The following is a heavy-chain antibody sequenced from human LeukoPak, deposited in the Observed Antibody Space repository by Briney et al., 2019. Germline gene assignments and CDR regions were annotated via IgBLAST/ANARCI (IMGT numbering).Heavy chain of an antibody. V-gene: IGHV4-34*01. CDR3: ARRGMGPGVFDY. J-gene: IGHJ4*02. CDR1: GGSFSGYY. D-gene: IGHD3-10*01. CDR2: INHSGST. Sequence: SETLSLTCAVYGGSFSGYYWSWIRQPPGKGLEWIGEINHSGSTNYNPSLKSRVTISVDTSKNQLSLKLSSVTAADTTVYYCARRGMGPGVFDYWGQGTLVTVSS.